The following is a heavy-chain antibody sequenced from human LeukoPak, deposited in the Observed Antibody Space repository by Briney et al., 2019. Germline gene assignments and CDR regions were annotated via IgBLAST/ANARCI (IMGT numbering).Heavy chain of an antibody. CDR2: INHSGST. CDR1: GGSFSGYY. J-gene: IGHJ5*02. V-gene: IGHV4-34*01. CDR3: ARLGIAAAGTRWFDP. Sequence: SETLSLTCAVYGGSFSGYYWSWIRQPPGMGLEWIGEINHSGSTNYNPSLKSRVTISVDTSKNQFSLKLSSVTAADTAVYYCARLGIAAAGTRWFDPWGQGTLVTVSS. D-gene: IGHD6-13*01.